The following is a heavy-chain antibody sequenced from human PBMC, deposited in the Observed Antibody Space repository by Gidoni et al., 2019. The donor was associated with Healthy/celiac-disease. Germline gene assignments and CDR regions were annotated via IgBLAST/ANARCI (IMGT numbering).Heavy chain of an antibody. CDR1: GFTFDDYA. V-gene: IGHV3-9*01. Sequence: EVQLVESGGGLVQPGRSLRLYCAASGFTFDDYAMHWVRQAPGKGLGWVSGISWNSCSIGYADSVKGRFTISRDNAKNSLYLQMNSLRAEDTALYYCAKGSIAAAGRDMDVWGKGTTVTVSS. J-gene: IGHJ6*03. CDR3: AKGSIAAAGRDMDV. D-gene: IGHD6-13*01. CDR2: ISWNSCSI.